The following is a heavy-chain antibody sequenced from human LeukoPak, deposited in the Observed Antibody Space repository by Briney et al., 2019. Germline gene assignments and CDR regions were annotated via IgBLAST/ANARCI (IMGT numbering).Heavy chain of an antibody. CDR2: IYTTVST. CDR1: GGSISSGSYY. J-gene: IGHJ4*02. CDR3: ARDYARFGVYYFDY. Sequence: SETLSLTCSVSGGSISSGSYYWSWIRQPAGKGLEWIGRIYTTVSTNYNPSLKSRVTISVDTSKNQFSLKLNSVTAADTAVYYCARDYARFGVYYFDYWGQGTLVTVSS. D-gene: IGHD3-10*01. V-gene: IGHV4-61*02.